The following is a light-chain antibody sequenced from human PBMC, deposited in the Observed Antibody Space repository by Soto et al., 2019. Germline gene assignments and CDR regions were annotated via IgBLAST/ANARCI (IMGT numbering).Light chain of an antibody. Sequence: DNQMNQSPFSLSASVEDRVTITCLTSQSISSYLNWYQQKPGKAPKLLIYKASSLESGVPSRFSGSGSGTEFTLTISSLQPEDFATYYCQQSYSTPRTFGQGTMVDVK. CDR2: KAS. CDR1: QSISSY. CDR3: QQSYSTPRT. J-gene: IGKJ1*01. V-gene: IGKV1-39*01.